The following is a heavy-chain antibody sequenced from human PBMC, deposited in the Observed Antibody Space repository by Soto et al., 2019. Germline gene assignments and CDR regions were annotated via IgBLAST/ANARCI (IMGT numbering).Heavy chain of an antibody. V-gene: IGHV3-23*01. CDR1: GFIFENFG. CDR2: ISGSGFKK. Sequence: GGSLRLSCAASGFIFENFGMSWVRQAPGKGLEWISSISGSGFKKYYADSVKGRFTISRDNSKSTVCLELNNLSAEDTAVYHCAKNQGVELVPLATVDWFDPWGQGSVVTVSS. D-gene: IGHD1-26*01. CDR3: AKNQGVELVPLATVDWFDP. J-gene: IGHJ5*02.